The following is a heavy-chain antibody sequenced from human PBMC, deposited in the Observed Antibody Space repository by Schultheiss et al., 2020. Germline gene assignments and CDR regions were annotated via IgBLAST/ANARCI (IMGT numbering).Heavy chain of an antibody. CDR1: GFTVSSNY. Sequence: GGSLRLSCAASGFTVSSNYMSWVRQAPGKGLEWVSVIYSCGSTYYADSVKGRFTISRDNAKNSLYLQMNSLRAEDTAVYYCAKDRRRYCSSTSCSYMDVWGKGTTVT. V-gene: IGHV3-53*01. D-gene: IGHD2-2*01. J-gene: IGHJ6*03. CDR3: AKDRRRYCSSTSCSYMDV. CDR2: IYSCGST.